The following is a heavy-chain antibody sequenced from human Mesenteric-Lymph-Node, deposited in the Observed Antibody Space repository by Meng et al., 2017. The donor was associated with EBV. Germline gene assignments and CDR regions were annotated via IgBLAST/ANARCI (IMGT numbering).Heavy chain of an antibody. V-gene: IGHV1-46*01. CDR2: INPSGGST. J-gene: IGHJ4*02. CDR3: ARDSTCGGDCYSIDY. Sequence: QVQLVQSGAEVKKPGASVMVSCRASGYTFTSYYMHWVRQAPGQGLEWMGIINPSGGSTSYAQKFQGRVTMTRDTSTSTVYMELSSLRSEDTAVYYCARDSTCGGDCYSIDYWGQGTLVTVSS. CDR1: GYTFTSYY. D-gene: IGHD2-21*01.